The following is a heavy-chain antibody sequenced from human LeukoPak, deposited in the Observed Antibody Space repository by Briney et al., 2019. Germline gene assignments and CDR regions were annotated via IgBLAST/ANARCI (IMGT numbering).Heavy chain of an antibody. Sequence: SETLSLTCAVYGGALSGYYWSWIRQPPGKGLEWIGEINHSGSSNYNPSLKSRVTISVDTSRNQFSLKLSSVTAADTAVYYCARGILVTAIRYYYGIDVWGQGTTVTVSS. V-gene: IGHV4-34*01. J-gene: IGHJ6*02. CDR3: ARGILVTAIRYYYGIDV. CDR1: GGALSGYY. D-gene: IGHD2-21*02. CDR2: INHSGSS.